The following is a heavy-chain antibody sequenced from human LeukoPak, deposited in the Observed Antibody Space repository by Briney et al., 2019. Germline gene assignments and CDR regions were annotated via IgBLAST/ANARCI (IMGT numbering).Heavy chain of an antibody. CDR1: GGTFSSYA. Sequence: SVKVSCKASGGTFSSYAISWVRQAPGQGLEWMGRIIPILGIANYAQKFQGRVTITADESTSTAYMELSSLRSEDTAVYYCARGSPLNFWSGYHFHYYYYMDVWGKGTTVTVSS. CDR2: IIPILGIA. CDR3: ARGSPLNFWSGYHFHYYYYMDV. V-gene: IGHV1-69*04. J-gene: IGHJ6*03. D-gene: IGHD3-3*01.